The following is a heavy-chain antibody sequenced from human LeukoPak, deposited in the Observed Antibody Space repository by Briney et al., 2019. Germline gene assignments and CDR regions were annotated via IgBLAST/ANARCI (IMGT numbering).Heavy chain of an antibody. J-gene: IGHJ4*02. V-gene: IGHV4-31*03. CDR1: GGSISSGGYY. Sequence: SQTLSLTCTVSGGSISSGGYYWSWIRQHPGKGLEWIGYIYYCGSTYYNPSLKSRVTISVDTSKNQFSLKLSSVTAADTAVYYCARARRRRGGRFDYWGQGTLVTVSS. D-gene: IGHD2-15*01. CDR3: ARARRRRGGRFDY. CDR2: IYYCGST.